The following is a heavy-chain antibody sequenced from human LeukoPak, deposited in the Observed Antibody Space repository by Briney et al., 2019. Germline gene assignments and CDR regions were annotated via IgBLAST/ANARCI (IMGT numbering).Heavy chain of an antibody. J-gene: IGHJ6*02. CDR2: IYSGGST. CDR3: ARGGSGYGDYYYFYAMDV. Sequence: QAGGSLRLSCAASGFTFSSYAMSWVRQAPGKGLEWVSVIYSGGSTYYADSVKGRFTISRDNSKNTLYLQMNSLRAEDTAVYYCARGGSGYGDYYYFYAMDVWGQGTTVTVSS. CDR1: GFTFSSYA. D-gene: IGHD3-22*01. V-gene: IGHV3-53*01.